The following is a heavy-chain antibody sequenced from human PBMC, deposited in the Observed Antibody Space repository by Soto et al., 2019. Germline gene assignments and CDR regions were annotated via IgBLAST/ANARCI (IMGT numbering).Heavy chain of an antibody. D-gene: IGHD3-10*01. V-gene: IGHV4-31*03. CDR2: IYYSGSS. Sequence: ASETLSLTCTVSGDSISRNGCFWTWIRQHPGKGLEWIGYIYYSGSSYYNPSLKSRVIISVDTSKNHFSLNLTAVTAADTAVYYCARGTMLRGPGYYYAMDVWGQGTTVTVSS. CDR3: ARGTMLRGPGYYYAMDV. CDR1: GDSISRNGCF. J-gene: IGHJ6*02.